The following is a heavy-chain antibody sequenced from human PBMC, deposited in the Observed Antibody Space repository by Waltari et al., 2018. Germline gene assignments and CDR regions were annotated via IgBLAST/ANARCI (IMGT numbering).Heavy chain of an antibody. CDR2: FSVYNGNT. V-gene: IGHV1-18*01. CDR1: GYTFTNHG. Sequence: QVQLVQSGAEVKKPGASVKVACKASGYTFTNHGIGWVRQAPGQGLEWMGWFSVYNGNTNYAQKLQGRVTMTTDTSTSTAYMELRSLRSDDTAVYYCARGVPGSWPDYYFDHWGQGTLVTVSS. CDR3: ARGVPGSWPDYYFDH. J-gene: IGHJ4*02. D-gene: IGHD3-10*01.